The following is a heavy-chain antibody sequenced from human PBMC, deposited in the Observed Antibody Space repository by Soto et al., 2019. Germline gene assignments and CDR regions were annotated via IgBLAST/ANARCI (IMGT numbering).Heavy chain of an antibody. J-gene: IGHJ4*02. CDR2: IYYSGST. V-gene: IGHV4-39*01. D-gene: IGHD6-19*01. CDR3: ARRALGSSGWTRGGGYYFDY. Sequence: PSETLSLTCTVSGGSISSSSYCRGWIRQPPGKGLEWIGSIYYSGSTYYNPSLKSRVTISVDTSKNQFSLKLSSVTAADTAVYYCARRALGSSGWTRGGGYYFDYWGQGTLVTVSS. CDR1: GGSISSSSYC.